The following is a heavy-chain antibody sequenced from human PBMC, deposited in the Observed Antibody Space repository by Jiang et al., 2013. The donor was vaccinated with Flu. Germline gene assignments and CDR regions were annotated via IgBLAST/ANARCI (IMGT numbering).Heavy chain of an antibody. Sequence: SGAEVKEPGSSMKVSCKASGGTISGYVISWVRQAPGQGLEWMGGIIPMFGTTNYAQTFEGRVTITADESTSTVYLELSSLRSEDTAVYYCARDSSSEAYPLXLYYFDLWGRGTRGHCLL. CDR2: IIPMFGTT. CDR3: ARDSSSEAYPLXLYYFDL. CDR1: GGTISGYV. D-gene: IGHD2-21*01. V-gene: IGHV1-69*01. J-gene: IGHJ2*01.